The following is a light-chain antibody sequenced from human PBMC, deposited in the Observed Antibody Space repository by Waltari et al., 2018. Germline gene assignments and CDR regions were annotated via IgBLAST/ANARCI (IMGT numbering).Light chain of an antibody. CDR1: SSGFGNYYL. J-gene: IGLJ2*01. CDR2: GAN. Sequence: QSALTQPASVSGSPGQSITIPCTGTSSGFGNYYLVSWYQHHPGRAPKLIIYGANERPSGVSNRFSGSKSGIAASLTISGLQAEDEADYYCCSYLGSNTWVFGGGTKLTVL. V-gene: IGLV2-23*01. CDR3: CSYLGSNTWV.